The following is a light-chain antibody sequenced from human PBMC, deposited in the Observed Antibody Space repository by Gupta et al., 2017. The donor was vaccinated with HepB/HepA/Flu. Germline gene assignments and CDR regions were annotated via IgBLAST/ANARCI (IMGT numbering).Light chain of an antibody. V-gene: IGKV4-1*01. Sequence: DIVMTQSPDSLAVSLGERATINCKSSQSVLYSSNNKNYLAWYQQKPGQPPKLLIYWASTRESGVPDRFSGSGSGTDFTLTISSLQAEDVAVYYCQQYYSTSCSFDQGTKLEIK. CDR3: QQYYSTSCS. CDR2: WAS. CDR1: QSVLYSSNNKNY. J-gene: IGKJ2*04.